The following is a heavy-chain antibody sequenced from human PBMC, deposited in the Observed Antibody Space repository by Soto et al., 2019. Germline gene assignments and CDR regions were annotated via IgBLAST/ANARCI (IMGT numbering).Heavy chain of an antibody. D-gene: IGHD2-8*01. CDR3: ARGMGRYFDL. CDR1: GDSIGNFY. V-gene: IGHV4-4*07. Sequence: NPXETLSLTCTVSGDSIGNFYWSWIRQPAGKGLESIGRLSTSGRTNYSPSLQSRVTMSLDTSKNRFSLRLTSVSAADAAVYFCARGMGRYFDLWGRGTLVTVSS. CDR2: LSTSGRT. J-gene: IGHJ2*01.